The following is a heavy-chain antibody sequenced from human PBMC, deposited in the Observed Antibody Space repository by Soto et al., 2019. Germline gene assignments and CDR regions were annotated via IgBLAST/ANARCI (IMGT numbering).Heavy chain of an antibody. CDR1: GGSISSNY. CDR2: IFHTGTT. V-gene: IGHV4-59*08. J-gene: IGHJ3*02. CDR3: TTEAYDNSGSLAFDI. Sequence: SETLSLTCTVSGGSISSNYYSWIRQPPGKGLEWIGYIFHTGTTSYNPSLKSRVTLSVDTSQSQFSLKLNSVTAADTAVYYCTTEAYDNSGSLAFDIWGPGTLVTVSS. D-gene: IGHD3-22*01.